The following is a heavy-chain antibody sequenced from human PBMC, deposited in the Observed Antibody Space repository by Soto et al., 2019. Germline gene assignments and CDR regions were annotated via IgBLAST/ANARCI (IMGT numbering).Heavy chain of an antibody. D-gene: IGHD1-1*01. CDR1: AGTLREYY. CDR2: IHTSGSP. Sequence: ENLRLTYAVYAGTLREYYWGWIRQSPGKGMEWIGEIHTSGSPHYRPSLNRRVTMSVDTSKNQFPLRLTSVTAADTAVYYCARGRDAYKLGNVWGPGTTVT. J-gene: IGHJ6*02. V-gene: IGHV4-34*01. CDR3: ARGRDAYKLGNV.